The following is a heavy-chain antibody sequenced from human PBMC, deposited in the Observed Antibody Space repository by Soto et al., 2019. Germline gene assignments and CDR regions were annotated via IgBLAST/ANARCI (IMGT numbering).Heavy chain of an antibody. CDR2: IYYSGST. J-gene: IGHJ4*02. CDR3: ARVKYDYVWGSDRYFDY. CDR1: GGSISSYY. D-gene: IGHD3-16*02. V-gene: IGHV4-59*01. Sequence: SETLSLTCTVSGGSISSYYWSWIRQPPGKGLEWIGYIYYSGSTNYNPSLKSRVTISVDTSKNQFSLKLSSVTAADTAVYYCARVKYDYVWGSDRYFDYWGQGTLVTVSS.